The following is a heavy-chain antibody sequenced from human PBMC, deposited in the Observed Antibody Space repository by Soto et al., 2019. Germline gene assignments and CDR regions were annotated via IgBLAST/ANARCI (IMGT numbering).Heavy chain of an antibody. CDR2: ISAHNGNT. CDR1: GYGFTTYA. CDR3: ARGRYGDY. Sequence: QVHLMQSGAEVKKPGASVKVSCKGSGYGFTTYAITWVRQAPGQGLEWMAWISAHNGNTNYAQKLQGRVTVTRDTSTSTAYMELRSLRSDDTAVYYCARGRYGDYWGQGALVTVSS. D-gene: IGHD1-1*01. J-gene: IGHJ4*02. V-gene: IGHV1-18*01.